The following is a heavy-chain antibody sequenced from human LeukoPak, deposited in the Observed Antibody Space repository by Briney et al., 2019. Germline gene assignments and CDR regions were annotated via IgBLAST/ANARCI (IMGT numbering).Heavy chain of an antibody. J-gene: IGHJ4*02. V-gene: IGHV3-21*01. CDR3: ARDIWVPYPHPITAAGTGADY. Sequence: GGSLRLSCAASGFTFSSYSMNWVRQAPGKGLERVSSISSSSSYIYYADSVKGRFTISRDNAKNSLYLQMNSLRAEDTAVYYCARDIWVPYPHPITAAGTGADYWGQGTLVTVSS. D-gene: IGHD6-13*01. CDR2: ISSSSSYI. CDR1: GFTFSSYS.